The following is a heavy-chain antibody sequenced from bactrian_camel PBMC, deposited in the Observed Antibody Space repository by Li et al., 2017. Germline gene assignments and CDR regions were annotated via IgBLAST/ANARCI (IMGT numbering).Heavy chain of an antibody. CDR1: GDAYTTHS. J-gene: IGHJ4*01. CDR2: IATGSGNT. Sequence: VQLVESGGGSVEAGGSLRLSCAASGDAYTTHSMAWFRQAPGKQREGVARIATGSGNTYYADSVKGRFTISQDNAKNTLLLEMNSLKPEDTAMYYYAADHNRGCMGWPTFEYDYTGQGTQVTVS. CDR3: AADHNRGCMGWPTFEYDY. D-gene: IGHD3*01. V-gene: IGHV3S54*01.